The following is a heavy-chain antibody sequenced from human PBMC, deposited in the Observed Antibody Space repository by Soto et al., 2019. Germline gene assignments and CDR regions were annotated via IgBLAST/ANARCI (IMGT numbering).Heavy chain of an antibody. CDR1: GDSVSSNSGA. V-gene: IGHV6-1*01. CDR3: AREFAGTIHH. Sequence: QSQTLSLTCAISGDSVSSNSGAWNWIRQSPSRGLEWLGRTYYRSKWFNDYAVSVKSRMTISADTSKNQFSLHLNSVTPEDTAIYYCAREFAGTIHHWGPGTLVTVSS. J-gene: IGHJ1*01. D-gene: IGHD6-13*01. CDR2: TYYRSKWFN.